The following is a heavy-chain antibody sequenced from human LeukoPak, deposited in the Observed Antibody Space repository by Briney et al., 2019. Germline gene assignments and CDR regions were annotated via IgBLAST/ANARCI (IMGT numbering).Heavy chain of an antibody. CDR3: ARAFIIDYIRYYYYYMDV. CDR1: GGTFSSYA. CDR2: IIPIFGTA. D-gene: IGHD4-11*01. J-gene: IGHJ6*03. Sequence: SVKVSCKASGGTFSSYAISWVRQAPGQGLEWMGGIIPIFGTANYAQKFQGRVTITTDESTSTAYMELSSLRSEDTAVYYCARAFIIDYIRYYYYYMDVWGKGTTITVSS. V-gene: IGHV1-69*05.